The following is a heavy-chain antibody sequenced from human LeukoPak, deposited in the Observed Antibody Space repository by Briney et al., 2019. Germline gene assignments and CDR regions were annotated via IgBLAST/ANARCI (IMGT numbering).Heavy chain of an antibody. J-gene: IGHJ4*02. D-gene: IGHD3-22*01. CDR2: VIPIFGTA. V-gene: IGHV1-69*01. CDR3: ARESDSSGSFDY. CDR1: GGTFSSYA. Sequence: GASVKVSCKASGGTFSSYAISWVRQAPGQGLEWIGGVIPIFGTANYAQKFQGRVTITADESTSTAYMELSSLRSEDTAVYYCARESDSSGSFDYWGQGTLVTVSS.